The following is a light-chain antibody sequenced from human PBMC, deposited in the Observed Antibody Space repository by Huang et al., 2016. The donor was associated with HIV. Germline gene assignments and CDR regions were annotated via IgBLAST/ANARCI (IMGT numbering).Light chain of an antibody. J-gene: IGKJ2*01. CDR3: QQYYKLYT. V-gene: IGKV3-15*01. Sequence: IVMTQSPGTLSVSPGERATLSCRASQSVGRTLAWYQQKPGQSPRRLIYGASTRATGSPARFSGSGSGTEFTLTISSLQSEDFAVYYCQQYYKLYTFGQGTKLEIK. CDR2: GAS. CDR1: QSVGRT.